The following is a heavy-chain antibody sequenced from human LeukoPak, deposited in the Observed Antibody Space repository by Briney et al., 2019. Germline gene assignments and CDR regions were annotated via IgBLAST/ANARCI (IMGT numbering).Heavy chain of an antibody. J-gene: IGHJ4*02. CDR2: INHSGST. CDR1: GGSFSGYY. D-gene: IGHD2-2*01. Sequence: SETLSLTCAVYGGSFSGYYWSLIRQPPGKGLEWIGEINHSGSTNYNPSLKSRVTISVDTSKNQFSLKLSSVTAADTAVYYCARGRYYCSSTSCYGPYFDYWGQGTLVTVSS. V-gene: IGHV4-34*01. CDR3: ARGRYYCSSTSCYGPYFDY.